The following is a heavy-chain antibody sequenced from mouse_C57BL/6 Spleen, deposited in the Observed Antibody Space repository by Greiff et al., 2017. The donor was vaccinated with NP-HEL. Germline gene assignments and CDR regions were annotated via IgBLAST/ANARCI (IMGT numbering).Heavy chain of an antibody. CDR2: ILPNSGST. Sequence: QVQLQQPGAELVKPGASVKLSCKASGYTFTSYWMHWVKQRPGQGLEWIGMILPNSGSTNYNEKFKSKATLTVDKSPSTSYLQFSTLTTEDSAVYYGAKDSNRYYFDYWGKGTTLTVSS. CDR3: AKDSNRYYFDY. V-gene: IGHV1-64*01. J-gene: IGHJ2*01. D-gene: IGHD2-5*01. CDR1: GYTFTSYW.